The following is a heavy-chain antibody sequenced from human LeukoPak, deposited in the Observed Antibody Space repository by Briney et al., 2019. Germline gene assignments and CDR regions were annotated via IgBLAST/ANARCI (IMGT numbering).Heavy chain of an antibody. J-gene: IGHJ5*02. D-gene: IGHD4-11*01. V-gene: IGHV1-69*13. CDR2: IIPIFGTA. Sequence: PVKVSCKASGGTFSSYAISWVRQAPGQGLEWMGGIIPIFGTANYAQKFQGRVTITADESTSTAYMELSSLRSEDTAVYYCAREGYSNFPFDPWGQGTLVTVSS. CDR3: AREGYSNFPFDP. CDR1: GGTFSSYA.